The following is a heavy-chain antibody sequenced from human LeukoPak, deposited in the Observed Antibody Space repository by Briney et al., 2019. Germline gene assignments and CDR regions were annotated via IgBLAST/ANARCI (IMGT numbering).Heavy chain of an antibody. V-gene: IGHV4-34*01. CDR1: GGSFSGYY. J-gene: IGHJ4*02. CDR3: ARGRYFDY. CDR2: INHSGST. Sequence: SETLSLTCAVYGGSFSGYYWSWIRQPPGKGLEWIGEINHSGSTNYNPSLKSRVTISVDTSKNQFSLKLSSVTAADSAVYYCARGRYFDYWGQGTLVTVSS.